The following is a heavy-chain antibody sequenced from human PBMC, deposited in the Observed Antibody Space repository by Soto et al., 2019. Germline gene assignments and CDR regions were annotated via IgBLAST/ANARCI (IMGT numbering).Heavy chain of an antibody. V-gene: IGHV4-59*08. Sequence: PSETLSLTCTVSGGSISSYYWSWIRQPPGKGLEWIGYISYSGNTNYNPSLKSRVTISEDTSKNRFSLNLGSVIAADTAVYYCARLFDGSSWSYYFDSCAQRTPLTVSS. CDR1: GGSISSYY. CDR2: ISYSGNT. D-gene: IGHD6-13*01. CDR3: ARLFDGSSWSYYFDS. J-gene: IGHJ4*02.